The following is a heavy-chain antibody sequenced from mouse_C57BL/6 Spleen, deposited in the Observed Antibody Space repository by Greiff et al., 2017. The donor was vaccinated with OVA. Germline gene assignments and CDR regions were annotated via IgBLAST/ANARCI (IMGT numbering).Heavy chain of an antibody. CDR2: INPNNAGT. J-gene: IGHJ1*03. CDR3: ARKRYWYFDV. CDR1: GYTFTDYY. Sequence: EVQLQQSGPELVKPGASVKISCKASGYTFTDYYMNWVKQSHGKSLEWIGDINPNNAGTSYNQKFKGKATLTVDKSSSTAYMELRSLTSEDSAVYYCARKRYWYFDVWGTGTTVTVSS. V-gene: IGHV1-26*01.